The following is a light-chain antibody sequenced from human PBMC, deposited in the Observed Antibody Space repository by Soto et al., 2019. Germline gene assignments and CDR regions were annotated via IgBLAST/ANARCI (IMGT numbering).Light chain of an antibody. V-gene: IGLV2-14*01. Sequence: QSALTQPASVSGSPGQSITISCTGTSTDVGGYNYVSWYQQHPGKAPKLMIYDVSNRPSGVSNRFSGSKSGNTASLTISGLQAEDEADYYCSSYTTISTPVVFGGGTKLNVL. CDR3: SSYTTISTPVV. J-gene: IGLJ2*01. CDR1: STDVGGYNY. CDR2: DVS.